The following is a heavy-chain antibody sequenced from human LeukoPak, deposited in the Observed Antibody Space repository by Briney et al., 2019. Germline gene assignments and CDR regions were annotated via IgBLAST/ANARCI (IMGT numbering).Heavy chain of an antibody. CDR1: GFTFDDYA. CDR3: VQAMF. CDR2: ISGDGGST. V-gene: IGHV3-43*02. J-gene: IGHJ3*01. Sequence: GSLRLSCAASGFTFDDYAMHWVRQAPGKGLEWVSLISGDGGSTYYADSVKGRFTISRDNSKNSLYLQMNSLRTEDTALSYCVQAMFWGQGTMVTVSS.